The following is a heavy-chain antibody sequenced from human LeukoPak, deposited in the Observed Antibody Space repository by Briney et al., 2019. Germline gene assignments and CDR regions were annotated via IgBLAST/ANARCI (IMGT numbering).Heavy chain of an antibody. Sequence: GMSLRLSCAASGYTFSIYGMNWVRQAPGKGLEWVAIIWYDGSNTYFAESVMGRFSISKDNFKNTVYLQMNSLKIEDTGVNYCARAGIVNALDYWGQGAQVTVSS. CDR2: IWYDGSNT. J-gene: IGHJ4*02. D-gene: IGHD2/OR15-2a*01. V-gene: IGHV3-33*01. CDR3: ARAGIVNALDY. CDR1: GYTFSIYG.